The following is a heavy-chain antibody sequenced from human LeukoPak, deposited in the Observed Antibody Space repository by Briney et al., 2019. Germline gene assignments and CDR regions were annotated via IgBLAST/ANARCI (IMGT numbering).Heavy chain of an antibody. Sequence: SETLSLTCTVSGGSISSYYWSWIRQPPGKGLEWIGYIYYSGSTDYNPSLKSRVTISVDTSKNQFSLKLSSVTAADTAVYYCARVSLRDDITDYWGQGTLVTVSS. J-gene: IGHJ4*02. CDR1: GGSISSYY. D-gene: IGHD3-16*01. CDR3: ARVSLRDDITDY. V-gene: IGHV4-59*01. CDR2: IYYSGST.